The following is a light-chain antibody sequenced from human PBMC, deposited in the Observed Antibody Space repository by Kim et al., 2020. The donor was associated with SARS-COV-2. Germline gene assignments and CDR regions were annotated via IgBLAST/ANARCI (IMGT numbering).Light chain of an antibody. V-gene: IGLV1-47*01. CDR1: SSNIGSNY. J-gene: IGLJ2*01. CDR3: AAWDDSLSGPV. CDR2: RNN. Sequence: ELTQPPSASGTPGQRVTISCSGSSSNIGSNYVYWYQQLPGTAPKLLIYRNNQRPPGVPDRFSGSKSGTSASLAISGVRSEDEADYYCAAWDDSLSGPVCGGGTKLTVL.